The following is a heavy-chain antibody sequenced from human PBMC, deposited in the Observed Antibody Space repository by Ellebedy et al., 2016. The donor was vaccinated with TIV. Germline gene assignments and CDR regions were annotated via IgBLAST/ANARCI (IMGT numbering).Heavy chain of an antibody. V-gene: IGHV4-59*12. D-gene: IGHD5-24*01. CDR3: ARGVLGRGLPSQSYYYYGMDV. CDR1: GGSISSYY. CDR2: IYYSGST. J-gene: IGHJ6*02. Sequence: SETLSLTCTVSGGSISSYYWSWIRQPPGKGLEWIGYIYYSGSTNYNPSLKSRVTISVDTSKNQFSLKLSSVTAADTAVYYCARGVLGRGLPSQSYYYYGMDVWGQGTTVTVSS.